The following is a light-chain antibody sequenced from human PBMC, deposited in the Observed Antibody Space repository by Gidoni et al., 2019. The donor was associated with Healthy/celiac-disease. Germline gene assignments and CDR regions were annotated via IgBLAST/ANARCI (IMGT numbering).Light chain of an antibody. CDR2: DVG. CDR1: SSDVGGYNF. Sequence: QSALTQPASVSGSTGQSITISCTGTSSDVGGYNFVSWYHQHPGKAPKLIISDVGNRPSGVSNRFSGSKSGNTASLTISGLQAEDEADYYCSSYTSSSTIVVFGGGTKLTVL. V-gene: IGLV2-14*01. J-gene: IGLJ2*01. CDR3: SSYTSSSTIVV.